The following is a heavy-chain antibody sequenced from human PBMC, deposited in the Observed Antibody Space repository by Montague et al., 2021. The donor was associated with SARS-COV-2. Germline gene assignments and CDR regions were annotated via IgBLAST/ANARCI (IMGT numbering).Heavy chain of an antibody. J-gene: IGHJ6*02. V-gene: IGHV4-61*02. CDR2: IYGGGSA. Sequence: TLSLTCSVSGGSIRSDTSYYNWFRQPDGKGLEWVGRIYGGGSASYTPSLKSRVIISLDTSKNEVSLEMISVTAADSARYFCARENRGGDGPGYYFYFGMDVWGRGTTVTVSS. CDR1: GGSIRSDTSY. D-gene: IGHD7-27*01. CDR3: ARENRGGDGPGYYFYFGMDV.